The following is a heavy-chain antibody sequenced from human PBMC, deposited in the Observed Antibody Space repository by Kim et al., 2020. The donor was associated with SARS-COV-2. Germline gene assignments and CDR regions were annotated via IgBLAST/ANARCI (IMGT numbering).Heavy chain of an antibody. J-gene: IGHJ1*01. CDR1: GFTFDDYA. CDR2: ISWNSGSI. D-gene: IGHD2-2*02. V-gene: IGHV3-9*01. CDR3: AKDINSVVPAAISD. Sequence: GGSLRLSCAASGFTFDDYAMHWVRQAPGKGLEWVSGISWNSGSIGYADSVKGRFTISRDNAKNSLYLQMNSLRAEDTALYYCAKDINSVVPAAISDWGQG.